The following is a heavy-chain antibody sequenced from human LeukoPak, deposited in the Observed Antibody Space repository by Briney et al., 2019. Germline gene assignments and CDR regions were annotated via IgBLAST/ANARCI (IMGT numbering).Heavy chain of an antibody. CDR1: GFTFSHYS. D-gene: IGHD3-9*01. V-gene: IGHV3-21*01. CDR2: ISSSSSYI. CDR3: ANGPHYNILTGFYKVRSHLDY. J-gene: IGHJ4*02. Sequence: SLRLSCAASGFTFSHYSMNWVRQAPGKGLEGVSSISSSSSYIYYADSVKGRFTISRNNSKNTLYLETNRLRGDETAMYYCANGPHYNILTGFYKVRSHLDYWGQGTLVTVSS.